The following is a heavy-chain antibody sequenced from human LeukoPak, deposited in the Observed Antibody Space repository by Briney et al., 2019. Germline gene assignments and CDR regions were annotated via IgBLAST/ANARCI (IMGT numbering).Heavy chain of an antibody. Sequence: PSETLSLTCTVSGGSSSSYYWSWIRQPPGKGLEWIGYIYTSGSTNYNPSLKSRVTISVDTSKNQFSLKLSSVTAADTAVYYCARHFGLGFDYWGQGTLVTVSS. D-gene: IGHD3-16*01. J-gene: IGHJ4*02. V-gene: IGHV4-4*09. CDR3: ARHFGLGFDY. CDR1: GGSSSSYY. CDR2: IYTSGST.